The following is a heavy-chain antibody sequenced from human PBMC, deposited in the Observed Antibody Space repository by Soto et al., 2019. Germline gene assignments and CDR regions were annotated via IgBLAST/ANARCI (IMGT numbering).Heavy chain of an antibody. Sequence: GESLKISCKGSGYSFTSYWIGWVRQMPGKGLEWMGIIYPGDSDTRYSPSFQGQVTISADKSISTAYLQWSSLKASDTAMYYCARPSYCSGGSYYSDLAYYYGMDVWGQGTTVTVSS. V-gene: IGHV5-51*01. CDR1: GYSFTSYW. J-gene: IGHJ6*02. CDR2: IYPGDSDT. D-gene: IGHD2-15*01. CDR3: ARPSYCSGGSYYSDLAYYYGMDV.